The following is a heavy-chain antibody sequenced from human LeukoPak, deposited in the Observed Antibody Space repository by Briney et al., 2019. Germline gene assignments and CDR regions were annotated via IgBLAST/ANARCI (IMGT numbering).Heavy chain of an antibody. V-gene: IGHV1-24*01. Sequence: ASVKVSCKVSGYTLTELSMHWVRQAPGKGLEWMGGFDPEDGETIYAQKFQGRVTMTEDTSTDTAYMELSSLRSEDTAVYYCARDGGSSRHPPHFDHWGQGTLVTVSS. CDR2: FDPEDGET. J-gene: IGHJ4*02. CDR1: GYTLTELS. CDR3: ARDGGSSRHPPHFDH. D-gene: IGHD6-13*01.